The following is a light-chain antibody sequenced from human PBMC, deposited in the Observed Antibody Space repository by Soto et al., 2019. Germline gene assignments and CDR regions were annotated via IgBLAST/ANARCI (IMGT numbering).Light chain of an antibody. Sequence: QSVLTQSPSASASLGASVKLTCTLSSGHSSYALAWHQQQPEKGPRYLMKLNSDGSHNKGDGIPDRFSGSSSGAERYLTISSLQSEDEADYYCQTWGTGIQVFGGGTKLTVL. V-gene: IGLV4-69*01. CDR1: SGHSSYA. J-gene: IGLJ3*02. CDR2: LNSDGSH. CDR3: QTWGTGIQV.